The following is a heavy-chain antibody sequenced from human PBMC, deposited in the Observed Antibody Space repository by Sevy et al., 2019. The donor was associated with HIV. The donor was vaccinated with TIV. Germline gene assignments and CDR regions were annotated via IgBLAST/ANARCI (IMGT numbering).Heavy chain of an antibody. CDR2: ISYDGSNK. V-gene: IGHV3-30*03. J-gene: IGHJ3*02. Sequence: GGSLRLSCAASGFTFSSYGMHWVRQAPGKGLEWVAVISYDGSNKYYADSVKGRFTISRDNSKNTLYLQMNSLRAEDTAVYYGASAGPGLRGYYYVDAFDIWGQGTMVTVSS. D-gene: IGHD3-22*01. CDR3: ASAGPGLRGYYYVDAFDI. CDR1: GFTFSSYG.